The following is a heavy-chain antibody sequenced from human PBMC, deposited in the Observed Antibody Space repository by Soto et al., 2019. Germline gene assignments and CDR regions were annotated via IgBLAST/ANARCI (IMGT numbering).Heavy chain of an antibody. CDR1: GFIFSNAW. D-gene: IGHD3-3*01. Sequence: EVQLVESGGGLVKPGGSLRLSCAASGFIFSNAWMNWVRQAPGKGLEWVGRIRSNADGGTADYAAPVKGRFTFSRDDSQNTLFLQMNSLKTEDTAVYFCTTSISGLVTGHWGQGTLVTVSS. CDR3: TTSISGLVTGH. V-gene: IGHV3-15*07. CDR2: IRSNADGGTA. J-gene: IGHJ4*02.